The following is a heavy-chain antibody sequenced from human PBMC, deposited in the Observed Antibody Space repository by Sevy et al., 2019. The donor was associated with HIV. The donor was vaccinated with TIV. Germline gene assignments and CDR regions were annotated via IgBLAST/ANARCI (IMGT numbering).Heavy chain of an antibody. CDR2: IKEDGTEK. D-gene: IGHD3-16*01. CDR1: GFTFSSYW. Sequence: GGSLRLSCAASGFTFSSYWMSWVRQAPGKGLEWVANIKEDGTEKYYLDSVKGRFTISRDNAKNSLYLQMNSLGAEDTAVYYCAYLGSAKFDIWGQGTMVTVSS. J-gene: IGHJ3*02. CDR3: AYLGSAKFDI. V-gene: IGHV3-7*01.